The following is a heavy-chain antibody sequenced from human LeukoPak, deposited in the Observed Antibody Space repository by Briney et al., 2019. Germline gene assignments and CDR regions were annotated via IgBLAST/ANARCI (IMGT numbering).Heavy chain of an antibody. V-gene: IGHV4-59*08. CDR2: IYYSGTT. CDR3: ARRKGGYSYGHNWFDP. D-gene: IGHD5-18*01. J-gene: IGHJ5*02. Sequence: SETLSLTCTVSGGSISSDYWNWIRQPPGKGLEWPGYIYYSGTTNYNPSLKSRVTMSVDTSKNQFSLKMRSVTAADTAVYYCARRKGGYSYGHNWFDPWGQGTLVTVSS. CDR1: GGSISSDY.